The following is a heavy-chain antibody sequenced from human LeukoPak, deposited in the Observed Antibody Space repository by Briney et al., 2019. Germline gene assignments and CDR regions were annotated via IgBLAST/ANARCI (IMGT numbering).Heavy chain of an antibody. J-gene: IGHJ4*02. CDR3: AKGHYYGSGSYWV. CDR1: GFTFSSYA. CDR2: ISTSGGTT. V-gene: IGHV3-23*01. Sequence: GGSLRLSCAASGFTFSSYAMSWVRQAPGKGLEWVSAISTSGGTTHYADSVKGRFTISRDNSKNTLYLRMNSLRAEDTAVYYCAKGHYYGSGSYWVWGQGTLVTVSS. D-gene: IGHD3-10*01.